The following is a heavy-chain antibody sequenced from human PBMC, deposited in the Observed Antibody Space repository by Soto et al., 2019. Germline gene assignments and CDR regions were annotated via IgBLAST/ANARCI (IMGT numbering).Heavy chain of an antibody. CDR2: IYYSGST. CDR3: ARAHVSGWSSGWFDP. D-gene: IGHD6-19*01. V-gene: IGHV4-31*03. J-gene: IGHJ5*02. CDR1: GGSISSGGYY. Sequence: QVQLQESGPGLVKPSQTLSLTCTVSGGSISSGGYYWSWIRQHPGKGLEWIGYIYYSGSTYYNPSLKRRVTISVDTSKNQFSLKLSPVTAADTAVYYCARAHVSGWSSGWFDPWGQGTLVTVSS.